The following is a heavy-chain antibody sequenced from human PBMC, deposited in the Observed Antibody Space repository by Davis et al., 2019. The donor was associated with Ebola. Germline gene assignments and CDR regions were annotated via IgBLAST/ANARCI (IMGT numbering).Heavy chain of an antibody. J-gene: IGHJ4*02. V-gene: IGHV3-11*04. CDR2: ISSSGSTI. CDR1: GFTFSDYY. CDR3: TRVTGYDKPIEY. Sequence: GESLKISCAASGFTFSDYYMSWIRQAPGKGLEWVSYISSSGSTIYYADSVKGRFTISRDNAKNSLYLQMNSMRAEDTGIYYCTRVTGYDKPIEYWGQGTLVTVSS. D-gene: IGHD5-12*01.